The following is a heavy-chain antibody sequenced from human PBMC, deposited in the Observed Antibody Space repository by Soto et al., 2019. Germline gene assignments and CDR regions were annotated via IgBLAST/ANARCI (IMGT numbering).Heavy chain of an antibody. CDR1: GYTFTSYA. CDR3: ARDLFKEEGDHTDY. J-gene: IGHJ4*02. V-gene: IGHV1-3*01. CDR2: INAGNGNT. D-gene: IGHD2-21*02. Sequence: QVQLVQSGAEVKKPGASVKVSCKASGYTFTSYAMHWVRQAPGQRREWMGWINAGNGNTKYSQKFQGRVTITRDTAASTPYMELSSLRSEDTAVYYCARDLFKEEGDHTDYWGQGTLVTVSS.